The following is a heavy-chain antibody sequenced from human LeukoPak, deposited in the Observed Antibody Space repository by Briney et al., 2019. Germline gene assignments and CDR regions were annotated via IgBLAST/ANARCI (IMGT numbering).Heavy chain of an antibody. J-gene: IGHJ4*02. V-gene: IGHV4-31*03. CDR1: GGSISSGGYY. D-gene: IGHD1-26*01. Sequence: SETLSLTCTVSGGSISSGGYYWSWIRQHPGKGLEWIGYINYSGSTYYNPSLKSRVTISVDTSKNQFSLKLSSVTAADTAVYYCARHSGSYYFDYWGQGTLVTVSS. CDR2: INYSGST. CDR3: ARHSGSYYFDY.